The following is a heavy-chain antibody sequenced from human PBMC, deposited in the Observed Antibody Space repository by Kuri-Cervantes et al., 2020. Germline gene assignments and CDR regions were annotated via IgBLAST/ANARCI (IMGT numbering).Heavy chain of an antibody. CDR1: GYTFTSYD. CDR2: VNPNSGNT. CDR3: ARGPYDRSGWPQ. D-gene: IGHD6-19*01. Sequence: ASVKVSCKASGYTFTSYDINWVRQATGQGLEWMGWVNPNSGNTGYAQKFQGRVTMTRNTSISTAYMELSSLRSEDTAVYYCARGPYDRSGWPQWGQGTLVTVSS. V-gene: IGHV1-8*01. J-gene: IGHJ4*02.